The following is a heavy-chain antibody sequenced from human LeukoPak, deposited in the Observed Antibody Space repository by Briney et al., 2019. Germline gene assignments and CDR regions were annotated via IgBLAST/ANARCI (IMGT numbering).Heavy chain of an antibody. D-gene: IGHD3-16*01. CDR1: GFTFSSSW. V-gene: IGHV3-7*01. Sequence: GGSLRLSCVASGFTFSSSWMTWVRQAPGMGLERVANIKADGSGKYYVDSVKGRFTISRDNAKNSLYLQMNSLRAEDMAVYYCARGGDSYVFDYWGQGTLVTVSS. CDR3: ARGGDSYVFDY. CDR2: IKADGSGK. J-gene: IGHJ4*02.